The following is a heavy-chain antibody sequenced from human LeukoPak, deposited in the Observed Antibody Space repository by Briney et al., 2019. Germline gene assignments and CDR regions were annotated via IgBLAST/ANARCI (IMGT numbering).Heavy chain of an antibody. CDR2: IRYDGSNK. CDR3: AKELGWGTERGTNYYYYMDV. D-gene: IGHD2-21*01. CDR1: GFTFSGYG. V-gene: IGHV3-30*02. J-gene: IGHJ6*03. Sequence: PGGSLRLSCAVSGFTFSGYGMHWVRQAPGKGLEWVAFIRYDGSNKYYADSVKGRFTISRDNSKNTLYLQMNSLRAEDTAVYYCAKELGWGTERGTNYYYYMDVWGKGTTVTVSS.